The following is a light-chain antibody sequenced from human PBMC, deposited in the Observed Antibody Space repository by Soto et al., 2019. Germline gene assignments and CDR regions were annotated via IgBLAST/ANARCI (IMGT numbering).Light chain of an antibody. Sequence: DIVMTQSPDSLAVSLGERATINCKSNQRALYSSNNQNYLAWYQQPPGQPPKLLIYWASTRESGVPDRFSGSGSGTDFTLTISSLQAEDVAVYYCQQYYSIPFTFGPGTKVDIK. J-gene: IGKJ3*01. CDR3: QQYYSIPFT. CDR1: QRALYSSNNQNY. CDR2: WAS. V-gene: IGKV4-1*01.